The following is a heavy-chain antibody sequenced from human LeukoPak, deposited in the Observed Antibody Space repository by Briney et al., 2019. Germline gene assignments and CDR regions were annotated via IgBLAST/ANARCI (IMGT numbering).Heavy chain of an antibody. V-gene: IGHV3-7*01. D-gene: IGHD3-22*01. Sequence: GGSLRLSCAASGFTFSTYWMSWVRQAPGKGLEWVANIKQDRSEKYYVDSVKGRFTISRDNAKNSLYLQMNSLRAEDTAVYYCARDLYRIVVVPHYFDYWGQGTLVTVSS. CDR1: GFTFSTYW. CDR2: IKQDRSEK. CDR3: ARDLYRIVVVPHYFDY. J-gene: IGHJ4*02.